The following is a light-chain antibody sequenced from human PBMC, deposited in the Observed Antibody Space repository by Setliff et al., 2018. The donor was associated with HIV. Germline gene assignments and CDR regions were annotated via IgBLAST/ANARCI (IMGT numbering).Light chain of an antibody. CDR1: SSDVGTYNA. CDR2: EVN. V-gene: IGLV2-8*01. Sequence: QSALTQPASVSGSPGQSITISCTGTSSDVGTYNAVYWYQQHPGKAPKLMIYEVNKRPSGVPDRFSGSKFDNTASLTVSGLQAEDEADYYCSSYAGNNNFVFGTGTKVTVL. J-gene: IGLJ1*01. CDR3: SSYAGNNNFV.